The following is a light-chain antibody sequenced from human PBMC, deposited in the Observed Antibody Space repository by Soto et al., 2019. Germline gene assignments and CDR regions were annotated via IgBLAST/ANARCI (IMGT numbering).Light chain of an antibody. CDR1: NVGSRS. J-gene: IGLJ2*01. CDR2: YDS. CDR3: QVWEATGDQVV. Sequence: SYELTQPPSVSVAPGETARISCGGNNVGSRSVHWYQQKPGQAPFLVIYYDSDRPSGIPERFSGSNSGNTANLIISRVEAGDEADYYCQVWEATGDQVVFGGGTKLTVL. V-gene: IGLV3-21*01.